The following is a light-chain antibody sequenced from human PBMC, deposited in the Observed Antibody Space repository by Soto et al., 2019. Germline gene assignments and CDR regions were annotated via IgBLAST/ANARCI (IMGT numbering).Light chain of an antibody. CDR3: CAYAGRFV. V-gene: IGLV2-11*01. J-gene: IGLJ1*01. CDR2: DVT. Sequence: QSALTQPRSVSGSPGQSVTISCTGPSSDIGGYTYVSWYQQHPGKAPKVMIYDVTKRPSGVPDRFSGSKSGGTASLTISGLQADDEADYYCCAYAGRFVFGTGTKLTVL. CDR1: SSDIGGYTY.